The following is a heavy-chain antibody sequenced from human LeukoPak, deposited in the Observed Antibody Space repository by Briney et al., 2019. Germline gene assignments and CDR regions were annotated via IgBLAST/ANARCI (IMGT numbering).Heavy chain of an antibody. CDR2: IKHSGST. V-gene: IGHV4-34*01. CDR3: ARGVRKLAARPLHYYYYYYMDV. D-gene: IGHD6-6*01. J-gene: IGHJ6*03. CDR1: GGPFSGYL. Sequence: SETLSLTCAVYGGPFSGYLWRWIPQPPGKGLEWIGEIKHSGSTNYNPSLKSRVTITVDTSKNQFPLKLSSVTAADTAVYYCARGVRKLAARPLHYYYYYYMDVWGKGTTVTVSS.